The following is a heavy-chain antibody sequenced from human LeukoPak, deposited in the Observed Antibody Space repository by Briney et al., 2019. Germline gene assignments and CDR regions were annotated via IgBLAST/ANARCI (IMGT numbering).Heavy chain of an antibody. D-gene: IGHD2-2*01. CDR3: AKDKVVVSITFGRFDY. J-gene: IGHJ4*02. V-gene: IGHV3-23*01. CDR2: ISGSGGST. Sequence: PGGSLRLSCAASGFTFSSYAMSWVRQAPGKGLEWVSAISGSGGSTYYADSVKGRFTISRDNSKNTLYLQMNSLRAEDTAVYYRAKDKVVVSITFGRFDYWGQGTLVTVSS. CDR1: GFTFSSYA.